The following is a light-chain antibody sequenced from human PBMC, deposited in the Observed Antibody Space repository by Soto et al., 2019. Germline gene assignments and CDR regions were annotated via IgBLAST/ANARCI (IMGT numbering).Light chain of an antibody. CDR1: SSNIGAGYD. V-gene: IGLV1-40*01. CDR2: GNS. Sequence: QSVLTQPPSVSGAPGQRVTISCTGSSSNIGAGYDVHWYQQLPGTAPKLLIYGNSNRPSGVPDRFSGSKSGTSASLAITGXXAEDEAXXYCQSYDSSLSVVVFGGGTKLTVL. CDR3: QSYDSSLSVVV. J-gene: IGLJ2*01.